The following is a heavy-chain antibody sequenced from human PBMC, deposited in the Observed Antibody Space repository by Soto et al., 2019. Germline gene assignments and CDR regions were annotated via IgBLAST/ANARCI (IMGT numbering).Heavy chain of an antibody. D-gene: IGHD6-6*01. V-gene: IGHV3-30*04. CDR3: AGRSSSSAGGAFDI. J-gene: IGHJ3*02. CDR1: GFTFSSYA. Sequence: GGSLRLSCAASGFTFSSYAMNWVRQAPGKGLEWVAVISYDGSNKYYADSVKGRFTISRDNSKNTLYLQMNSLRAEDPAGFYWAGRSSSSAGGAFDIWGQGTMGTVTS. CDR2: ISYDGSNK.